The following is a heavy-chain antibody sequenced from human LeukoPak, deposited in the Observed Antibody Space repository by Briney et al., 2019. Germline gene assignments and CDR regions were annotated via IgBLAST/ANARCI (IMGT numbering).Heavy chain of an antibody. CDR1: GVSVSSYY. CDR2: IYYSGST. CDR3: ARDVLLWFGELLEGDY. J-gene: IGHJ4*02. D-gene: IGHD3-10*01. Sequence: SETLSLTCTVSGVSVSSYYWSWIRQPAGKGLEWIGYIYYSGSTNYNPSLKSRVTISVDTSKNQFSLKLSSVTAADTAVYYCARDVLLWFGELLEGDYWGQGTLVTVSS. V-gene: IGHV4-59*02.